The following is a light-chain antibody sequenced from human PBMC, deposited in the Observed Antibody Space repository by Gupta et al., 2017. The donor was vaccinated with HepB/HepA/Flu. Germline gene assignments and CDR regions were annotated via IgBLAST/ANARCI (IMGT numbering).Light chain of an antibody. Sequence: QSVLTQPPSASGTPGQRVTISCSGSTSDIGSNTVNWYQQLPGTAPKLLIYNNNQRPSGVPDRFSGSKSGTSASLAISGLQSEDEADYHCAVWSDRLNVIFGGGTKLTVL. CDR3: AVWSDRLNVI. J-gene: IGLJ2*01. CDR1: TSDIGSNT. V-gene: IGLV1-44*01. CDR2: NNN.